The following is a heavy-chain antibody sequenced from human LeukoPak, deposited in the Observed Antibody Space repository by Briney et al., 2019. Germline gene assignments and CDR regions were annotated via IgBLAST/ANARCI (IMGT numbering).Heavy chain of an antibody. V-gene: IGHV3-30*02. CDR2: IRSDGTKK. CDR3: AKDLGAYYYGSALDY. D-gene: IGHD3-10*01. J-gene: IGHJ4*02. Sequence: GGSLRLSCAASGLTLSRCDMHWVRQTPGKGLEWVAYIRSDGTKKYHADSVKGRFSISRDNSKNTLYLQMNSLRTEDTAVYYCAKDLGAYYYGSALDYWGQGALVTVSS. CDR1: GLTLSRCD.